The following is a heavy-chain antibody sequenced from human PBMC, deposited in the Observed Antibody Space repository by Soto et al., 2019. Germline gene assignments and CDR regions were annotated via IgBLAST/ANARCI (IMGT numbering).Heavy chain of an antibody. CDR1: GGSISSYY. V-gene: IGHV4-59*01. CDR3: ARDKYGYDFWSGYHPGWFDP. J-gene: IGHJ5*02. D-gene: IGHD3-3*01. Sequence: SETLSLTCTVSGGSISSYYWSWIRQPPGKGLEWIGYIYYSGSTNYNPSLKSRVTISVDTSKNQFSLELSSATAADTAVYYCARDKYGYDFWSGYHPGWFDPWGQGTLVTVSS. CDR2: IYYSGST.